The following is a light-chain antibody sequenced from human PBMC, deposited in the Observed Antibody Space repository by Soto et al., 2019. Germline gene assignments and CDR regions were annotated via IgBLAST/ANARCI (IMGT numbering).Light chain of an antibody. CDR1: SSGVGSDNL. J-gene: IGLJ2*01. V-gene: IGLV2-23*01. Sequence: QSAVTQPASVSGSPGQSITISCTGTSSGVGSDNLVSWYQQHPGKAPKLMIYEGSKRPSGVSNRFSGSKSGNTASLTISGLQTEDEADYYCCSYAGSSTAIFGGGTKLTVL. CDR3: CSYAGSSTAI. CDR2: EGS.